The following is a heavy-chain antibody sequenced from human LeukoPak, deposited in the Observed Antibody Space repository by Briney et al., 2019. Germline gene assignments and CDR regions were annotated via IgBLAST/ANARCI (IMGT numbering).Heavy chain of an antibody. CDR3: AGNFDY. Sequence: SETLSLTCTVSDGSISSSSYYWGWIRQPPGKGLEWIGTIYYSGSTYYSPSLKSRVAISVDTSKNQFSLKLSSVTAADTAVYYCAGNFDYWGQGTLVTVSS. CDR1: DGSISSSSYY. CDR2: IYYSGST. J-gene: IGHJ4*02. V-gene: IGHV4-39*01.